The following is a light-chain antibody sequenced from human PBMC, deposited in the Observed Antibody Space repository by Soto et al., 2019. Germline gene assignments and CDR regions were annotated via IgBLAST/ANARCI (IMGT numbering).Light chain of an antibody. CDR2: YAS. V-gene: IGKV3-11*01. CDR1: QSVNRI. CDR3: QQFSNYPVT. J-gene: IGKJ4*01. Sequence: EIVLTQSPATLSLSPGERATLSCRASQSVNRIFAWYQQKPGQAPRLLIYYASNRATGIPARFSGSGSGTDFTLTISRLEAEDFALYYCQQFSNYPVTFGGGTKVDIK.